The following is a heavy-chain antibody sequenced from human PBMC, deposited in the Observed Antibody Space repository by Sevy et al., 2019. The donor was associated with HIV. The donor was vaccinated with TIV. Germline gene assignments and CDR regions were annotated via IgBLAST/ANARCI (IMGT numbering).Heavy chain of an antibody. J-gene: IGHJ4*02. CDR2: IIVYNGNT. CDR1: GFSFIDYG. Sequence: ASVKVSCKCSGFSFIDYGFSWVRQAPGQGLEWMAWIIVYNGNTNYAQKFQGRVAVTVDSTTKTAYMELKSLRSDDTAVYYCARATRDGYNPRPFDYWGQGTLVTVSS. D-gene: IGHD5-12*01. V-gene: IGHV1-18*01. CDR3: ARATRDGYNPRPFDY.